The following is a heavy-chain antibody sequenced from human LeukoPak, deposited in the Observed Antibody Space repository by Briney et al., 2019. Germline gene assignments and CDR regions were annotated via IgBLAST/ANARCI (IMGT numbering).Heavy chain of an antibody. CDR1: GFTFSSYA. V-gene: IGHV3-30-3*01. CDR2: ISYDGSNK. J-gene: IGHJ4*02. Sequence: PGGSLRLSCAASGFTFSSYAMHWVRQAPGKGLEWVAVISYDGSNKYYADSVKGRFTISRDNSKNTLYLQMNSLRAEDTAVYYCARDPSIVATIHDYWGQGTLVTVSS. CDR3: ARDPSIVATIHDY. D-gene: IGHD5-12*01.